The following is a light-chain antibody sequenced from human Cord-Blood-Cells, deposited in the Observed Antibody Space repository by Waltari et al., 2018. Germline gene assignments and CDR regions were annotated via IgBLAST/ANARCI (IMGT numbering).Light chain of an antibody. CDR2: DAS. J-gene: IGKJ3*01. Sequence: VFTQSPAPLSLPTAESATLSCRASQSVSSYLAWYQQKPGQAPRLLIYDASNRATGIPARFSGSGSGTDCTLTISSLEPEDFAVYYCQQRSNWGFTFGPGTKVDIK. CDR1: QSVSSY. CDR3: QQRSNWGFT. V-gene: IGKV3-11*01.